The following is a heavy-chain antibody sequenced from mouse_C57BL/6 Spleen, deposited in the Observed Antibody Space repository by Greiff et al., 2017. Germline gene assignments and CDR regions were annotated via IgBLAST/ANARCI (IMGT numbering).Heavy chain of an antibody. D-gene: IGHD2-3*01. CDR3: ARLDGYYGVDY. CDR2: LNPSTGGT. Sequence: EVKLVESGPELVKPGASVKISCKASGYSFTGYYMNWVKQSPETSLEWIGELNPSTGGTTYNQKFKAKATLTVDKSSSTAYMQLKSLTSEDSAVYYCARLDGYYGVDYWGQGTTLTVSS. CDR1: GYSFTGYY. V-gene: IGHV1-42*01. J-gene: IGHJ2*01.